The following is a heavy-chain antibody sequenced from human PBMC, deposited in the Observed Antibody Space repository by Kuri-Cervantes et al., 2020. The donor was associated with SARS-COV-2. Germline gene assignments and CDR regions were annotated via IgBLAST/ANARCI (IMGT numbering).Heavy chain of an antibody. V-gene: IGHV4-34*01. J-gene: IGHJ4*02. D-gene: IGHD1-26*01. CDR2: INHSGST. CDR3: ARGHLGIDY. CDR1: GGSFSGYY. Sequence: GSLRLSCAVYGGSFSGYYWSWIRQPPGKGLEWIGEINHSGSTNHNPSLKSRVTISVDTSKNQFSLKLSSVTAADTAVYYCARGHLGIDYWGQGTLVTVSS.